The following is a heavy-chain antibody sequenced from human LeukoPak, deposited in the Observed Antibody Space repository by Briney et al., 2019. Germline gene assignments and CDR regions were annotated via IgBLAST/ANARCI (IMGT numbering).Heavy chain of an antibody. V-gene: IGHV3-23*01. CDR1: GFTFSSYG. Sequence: GGTLRLSCAASGFTFSSYGMSWVRQAPGKGLEWVSAISGSGGSTYYADSVKGRFTISRDNSKNTLYLQMNSLRAEDTAVYYCARQLPVFYYDSSGPLGYWGQGTLVTVSS. CDR3: ARQLPVFYYDSSGPLGY. CDR2: ISGSGGST. J-gene: IGHJ4*02. D-gene: IGHD3-22*01.